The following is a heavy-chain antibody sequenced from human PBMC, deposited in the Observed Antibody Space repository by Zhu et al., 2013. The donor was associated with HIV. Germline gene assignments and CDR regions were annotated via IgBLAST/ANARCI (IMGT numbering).Heavy chain of an antibody. CDR1: EDTFSSHP. J-gene: IGHJ5*02. CDR2: ITPMFETL. V-gene: IGHV1-69*01. Sequence: QVQLVQSGPEVKKPGSSVKVSCQSLEDTFSSHPINWVRQAPGQGLQWMGAITPMFETLNYAQSFRGRVTITADESTSTAYMHLSSLRSDDTAVYYCATYFGYCNGGSCYSNYFDPWGQGTRSPSPQ. D-gene: IGHD2-15*01. CDR3: ATYFGYCNGGSCYSNYFDP.